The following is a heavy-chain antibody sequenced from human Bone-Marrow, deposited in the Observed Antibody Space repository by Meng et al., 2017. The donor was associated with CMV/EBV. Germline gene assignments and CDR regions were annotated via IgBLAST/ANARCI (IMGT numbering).Heavy chain of an antibody. CDR1: GFTFSSYW. CDR3: ARDRELDDCSGHYATLGVDV. D-gene: IGHD3-22*01. V-gene: IGHV3-74*01. Sequence: GGSLRLSCAASGFTFSSYWMHWVRQAPGKGLVWVSRINSDGSSTSYADSVKGRFTISRDNSKNTLYLQMNSLRAEDTAVYYCARDRELDDCSGHYATLGVDVWGQGTMVTVSS. CDR2: INSDGSST. J-gene: IGHJ4*02.